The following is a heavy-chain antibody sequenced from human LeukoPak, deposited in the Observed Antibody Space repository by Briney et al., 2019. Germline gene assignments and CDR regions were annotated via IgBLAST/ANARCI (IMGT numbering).Heavy chain of an antibody. J-gene: IGHJ5*02. CDR1: GYTFTGYY. CDR2: INPNSGGT. V-gene: IGHV1-2*02. Sequence: ASVKVSCKASGYTFTGYYMHWVRQAPGQGLEWMGWINPNSGGTNYAQKFQGRVTMTRDTSISTAYMELSRLRSDDTAVYYCARDLMVRGVYAWFDPWGRGTLVTVSS. D-gene: IGHD3-10*01. CDR3: ARDLMVRGVYAWFDP.